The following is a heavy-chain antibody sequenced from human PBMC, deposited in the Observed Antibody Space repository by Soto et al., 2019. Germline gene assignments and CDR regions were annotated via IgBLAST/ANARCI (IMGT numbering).Heavy chain of an antibody. CDR1: GFTFSSFR. CDR3: ARVGSIAVAGPLDY. V-gene: IGHV3-48*01. Sequence: GGSLRLSCAASGFTFSSFRMNWVRQAPGRGLEWVAYITSSSDTIYYSDSVKGRFTIPRDNSKNTLYLQMNSLRAEDTAVYYCARVGSIAVAGPLDYWGQGTLVTVSS. D-gene: IGHD6-19*01. CDR2: ITSSSDTI. J-gene: IGHJ4*02.